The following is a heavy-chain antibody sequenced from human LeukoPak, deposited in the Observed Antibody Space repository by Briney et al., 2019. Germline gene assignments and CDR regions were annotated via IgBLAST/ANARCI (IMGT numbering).Heavy chain of an antibody. V-gene: IGHV3-23*01. D-gene: IGHD6-19*01. CDR1: GFTFSTDA. CDR3: ARDSSGWSKNY. Sequence: GGSLRLSCAASGFTFSTDAMTWVRQAPGKGLQWVSAISGSGGDTYYEDSVKGRFTISRDNSKNMMYLQMNSLRAEDTAVYYCARDSSGWSKNYWGQGTLVTVTS. CDR2: ISGSGGDT. J-gene: IGHJ4*02.